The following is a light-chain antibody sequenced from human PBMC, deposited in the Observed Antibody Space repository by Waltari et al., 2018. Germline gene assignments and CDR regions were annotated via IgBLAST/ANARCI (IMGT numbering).Light chain of an antibody. CDR2: EVS. CDR1: SSAVGGSNY. V-gene: IGLV2-14*01. J-gene: IGLJ3*02. CDR3: SSYTSSSTHWV. Sequence: QSALTQPASVSGSPGQSITISCPGTSSAVGGSNYVSWYQQHPGKAPKLMIYEVSNRPSGVSNRFSGSKSGNTASLTISGLQAEDEADYYCSSYTSSSTHWVFGGGTKLTVL.